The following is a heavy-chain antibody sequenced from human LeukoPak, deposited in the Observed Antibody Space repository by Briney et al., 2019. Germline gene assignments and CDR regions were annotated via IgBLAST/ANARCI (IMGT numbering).Heavy chain of an antibody. CDR1: GGSFSGYY. Sequence: PPETLSLTCAVYGGSFSGYYWSWIRQPPGKGLEWIGEISHSGSTNYNPSLKSRVTISVDTSKNQFSLKLSSVTAADTAVYYCARGRWNDWFDPWGQGTLVTVSS. J-gene: IGHJ5*02. D-gene: IGHD1-1*01. V-gene: IGHV4-34*01. CDR2: ISHSGST. CDR3: ARGRWNDWFDP.